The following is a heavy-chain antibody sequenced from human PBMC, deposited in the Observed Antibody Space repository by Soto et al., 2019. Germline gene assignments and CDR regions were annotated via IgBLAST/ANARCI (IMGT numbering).Heavy chain of an antibody. Sequence: GGSLRLSCIASGVTFTTYAMSWVRQAPGKGLEWVSGLTGSGGTTFYADSVKDRFTISRDNSNNTLYLEMNSLRAEDTAIYYCAKQRADFGSGSDTFYFDYWGPGTLVTVSS. V-gene: IGHV3-23*01. CDR2: LTGSGGTT. J-gene: IGHJ4*02. D-gene: IGHD3-10*01. CDR3: AKQRADFGSGSDTFYFDY. CDR1: GVTFTTYA.